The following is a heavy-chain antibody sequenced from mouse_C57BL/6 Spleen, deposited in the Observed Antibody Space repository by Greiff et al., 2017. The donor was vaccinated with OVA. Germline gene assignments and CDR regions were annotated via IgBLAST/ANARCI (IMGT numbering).Heavy chain of an antibody. V-gene: IGHV5-6*01. J-gene: IGHJ1*03. Sequence: EVQGVESGGDLVKPGGSLKLSCAASGFTFSSYGMSWVRQTPDKRLEWVATISSGGSYTYYPDSVKGRFTISRDNAKNTLYLQMSSLKSEDTAMYYCARHGYGYDGYFDVWGTGTTVTVSS. CDR1: GFTFSSYG. CDR3: ARHGYGYDGYFDV. D-gene: IGHD2-2*01. CDR2: ISSGGSYT.